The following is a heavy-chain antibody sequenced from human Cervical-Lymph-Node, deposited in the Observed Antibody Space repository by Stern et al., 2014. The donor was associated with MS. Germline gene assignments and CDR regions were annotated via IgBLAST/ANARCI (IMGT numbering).Heavy chain of an antibody. CDR1: GFTLSDH. CDR3: ASRGDSGHLDY. V-gene: IGHV3-11*01. J-gene: IGHJ4*02. CDR2: ISISGRTI. D-gene: IGHD5-12*01. Sequence: VQLVESGGGLVKPGGSLRLSCAASGFTLSDHWIRQAHGKGLEWLAYISISGRTIYYADSVKGRFTISRDNAQKSVYLQMNSLRADDTAVYYCASRGDSGHLDYWGQGTLVTVSS.